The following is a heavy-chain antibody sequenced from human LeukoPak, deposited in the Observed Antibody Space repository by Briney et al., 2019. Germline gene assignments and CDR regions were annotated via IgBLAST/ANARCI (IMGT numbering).Heavy chain of an antibody. Sequence: GGSLRLSCAASGFTFSSYGMSWVRQAPGKGLGWVSAISGSGGSTYNADSVKGRFTISRDNSKNTLHLQMNSLRAEDTAVYYCAKGRYFDWSYCYFDYWGQGTLVTVSS. CDR1: GFTFSSYG. D-gene: IGHD3-9*01. J-gene: IGHJ4*02. CDR2: ISGSGGST. V-gene: IGHV3-23*01. CDR3: AKGRYFDWSYCYFDY.